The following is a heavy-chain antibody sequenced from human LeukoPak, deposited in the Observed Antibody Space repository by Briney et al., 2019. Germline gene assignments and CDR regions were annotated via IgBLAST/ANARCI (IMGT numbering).Heavy chain of an antibody. CDR1: GFTFSSYG. V-gene: IGHV3-33*06. CDR2: IWYDGSNK. CDR3: AKDRDYGDYDFDY. D-gene: IGHD4-17*01. J-gene: IGHJ4*02. Sequence: GGSLRLSCAASGFTFSSYGMHWVRQTPGKGLEWVADIWYDGSNKYYADSVKGRFTISRDNSKNTLYLQLNSLRAEDTAVYYCAKDRDYGDYDFDYWGQGTLVTVSS.